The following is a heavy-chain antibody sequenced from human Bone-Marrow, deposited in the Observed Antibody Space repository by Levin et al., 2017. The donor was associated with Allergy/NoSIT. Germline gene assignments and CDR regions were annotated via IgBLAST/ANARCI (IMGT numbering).Heavy chain of an antibody. CDR3: ARVAVAGGLVLNY. J-gene: IGHJ4*02. Sequence: LSLTCAASGFTFSSYWMHWVRQAPGKGLVWVSRINSDGSSTSYADSVKGRFTISRDNAKNTLYLQMNSLRAEDTAVNDCARVAVAGGLVLNYWGQGTLVTVSS. V-gene: IGHV3-74*01. CDR2: INSDGSST. D-gene: IGHD6-19*01. CDR1: GFTFSSYW.